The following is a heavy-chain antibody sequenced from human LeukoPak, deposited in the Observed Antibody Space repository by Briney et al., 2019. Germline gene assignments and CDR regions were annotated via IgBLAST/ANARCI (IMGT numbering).Heavy chain of an antibody. J-gene: IGHJ4*02. CDR2: VNPNSGNT. CDR1: GRAFSSFD. V-gene: IGHV1-8*01. D-gene: IGHD3-10*01. CDR3: ASAMVRGADFDY. Sequence: ASVKVSCKASGRAFSSFDVNWVRQAPGQGLEWMGWVNPNSGNTGYAQKFQGRVTMTRDTSISTAYMELSSLRSEDTAVYYCASAMVRGADFDYWGQGTLVTVSS.